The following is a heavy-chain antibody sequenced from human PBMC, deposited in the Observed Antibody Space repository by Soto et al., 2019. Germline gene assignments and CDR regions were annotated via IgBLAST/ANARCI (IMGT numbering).Heavy chain of an antibody. CDR3: ARDPSGFDSGIDAFDI. CDR1: GGTFSSYT. V-gene: IGHV1-69*08. CDR2: IIPILGIA. D-gene: IGHD5-12*01. Sequence: QVQLVQSGAEVKKPGSSVKVSCKASGGTFSSYTISWVRQAPGQGLEWMGRIIPILGIANYAQKFQGRVTITADKSTSTAYMELSRLRSEDTAVYYCARDPSGFDSGIDAFDIWGQGTMVTVSS. J-gene: IGHJ3*02.